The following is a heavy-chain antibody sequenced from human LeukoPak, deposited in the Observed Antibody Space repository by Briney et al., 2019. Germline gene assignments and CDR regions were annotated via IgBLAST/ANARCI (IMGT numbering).Heavy chain of an antibody. CDR1: GFTFSTYW. CDR2: IKQDGSEK. D-gene: IGHD6-13*01. J-gene: IGHJ4*02. Sequence: GGSLRLSCAASGFTFSTYWMSWVRQAPGTGLEWVASIKQDGSEKSYVDSVKGRFTISRDNAKNSLYLQMNSLRAEDTAVYYCAKDTGYSSSYLPDYWGQGTLVTVSS. CDR3: AKDTGYSSSYLPDY. V-gene: IGHV3-7*03.